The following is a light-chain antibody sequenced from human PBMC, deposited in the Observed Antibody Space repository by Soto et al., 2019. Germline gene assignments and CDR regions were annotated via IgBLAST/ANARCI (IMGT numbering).Light chain of an antibody. CDR3: QEYNNWPPIT. CDR2: GAS. V-gene: IGKV3-20*01. J-gene: IGKJ3*01. CDR1: QSVSSSY. Sequence: EIVLTQSPGTLSLSPGERATLSCRASQSVSSSYLAWYQQKPGQAPRLLIYGASSRATGIPDRFSGSGSGTDFTLTISRVEPEDFAVYYCQEYNNWPPITFGPGTKVDIK.